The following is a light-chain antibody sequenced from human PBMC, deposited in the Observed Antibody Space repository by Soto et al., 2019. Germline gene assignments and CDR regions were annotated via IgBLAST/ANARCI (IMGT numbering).Light chain of an antibody. V-gene: IGKV1-5*01. CDR2: DAS. Sequence: DIQMTQSPSTLSASVGDRVTITCRASQSISSWLAWYQQKPEKAPKLLIYDASTLESGVPSRFSGSGSGTEFTLTISSLQPDDFATYYCQQYNSVSWTFGQGTKVEIK. CDR3: QQYNSVSWT. CDR1: QSISSW. J-gene: IGKJ1*01.